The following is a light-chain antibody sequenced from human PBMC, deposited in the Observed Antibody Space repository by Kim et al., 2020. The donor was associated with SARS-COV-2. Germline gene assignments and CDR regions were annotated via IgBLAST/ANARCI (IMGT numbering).Light chain of an antibody. Sequence: SLSPAEVAALSCTASHSVSKYFACDQQKPGPAPRLLIYDASNWPTGIPARFHGSGSGTEYTITISSLEPEDFAVYYCPQRSNWPLTSGGGTKLETK. CDR2: DAS. CDR1: HSVSKY. V-gene: IGKV3-11*01. CDR3: PQRSNWPLT. J-gene: IGKJ4*01.